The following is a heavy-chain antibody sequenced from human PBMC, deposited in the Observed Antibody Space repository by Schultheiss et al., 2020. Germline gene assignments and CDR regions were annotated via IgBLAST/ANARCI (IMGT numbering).Heavy chain of an antibody. CDR3: ARYYYDSSGYYYLFYYYGMDV. CDR2: ISSSSSTI. J-gene: IGHJ6*02. Sequence: GGSLRLSCAASGFTFSSYSMNWVRQAPGKGLEWVSYISSSSSTIYYADSVKGRFTISRDNAKNSLYLQMNSLRAEDTAVYYCARYYYDSSGYYYLFYYYGMDVWGQGTTVTVSS. CDR1: GFTFSSYS. V-gene: IGHV3-48*01. D-gene: IGHD3-22*01.